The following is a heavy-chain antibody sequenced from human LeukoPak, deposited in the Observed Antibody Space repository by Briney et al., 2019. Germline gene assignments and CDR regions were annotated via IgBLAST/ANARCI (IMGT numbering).Heavy chain of an antibody. J-gene: IGHJ6*02. Sequence: SETLSLTCTVSGGSISSYYWSWIRQPPGKGLEWIGYIYYSGSTNYNPSLKSRVTISVDTSKNQFSLKLSSVTAADTAVYYCAREPYYYCGMDVWGQGTTVTVSS. CDR2: IYYSGST. V-gene: IGHV4-59*01. CDR3: AREPYYYCGMDV. CDR1: GGSISSYY.